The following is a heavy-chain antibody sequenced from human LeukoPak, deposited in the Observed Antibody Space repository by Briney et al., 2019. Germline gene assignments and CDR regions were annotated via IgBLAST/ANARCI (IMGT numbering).Heavy chain of an antibody. CDR1: GFSFINAW. V-gene: IGHV3-11*04. CDR2: ISSTGSTI. J-gene: IGHJ4*02. CDR3: ARRYCSSTTCTLDY. D-gene: IGHD2-2*01. Sequence: PGGPLRLSCATSGFSFINAWMSWVRQPPGKGLEWVSYISSTGSTIYYADSVKGRFTISRDNAKNSLYLQMNSLRAEDTAVYYSARRYCSSTTCTLDYWGQGTLVTVSS.